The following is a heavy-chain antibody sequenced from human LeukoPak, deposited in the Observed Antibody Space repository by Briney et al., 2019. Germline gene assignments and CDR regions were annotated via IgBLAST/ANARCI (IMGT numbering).Heavy chain of an antibody. CDR3: ARVPYYYDSSGPDWYFDY. CDR2: ISGSGCST. Sequence: GGSLRLSCAASGFTFSSYAMSWVRQAPGKGLEWVSAISGSGCSTYYADSVKGRFTISRDSAKNSLYLQMNSLRAEDTAVYYCARVPYYYDSSGPDWYFDYWGQGTLVTVSS. V-gene: IGHV3-23*01. D-gene: IGHD3-22*01. J-gene: IGHJ4*02. CDR1: GFTFSSYA.